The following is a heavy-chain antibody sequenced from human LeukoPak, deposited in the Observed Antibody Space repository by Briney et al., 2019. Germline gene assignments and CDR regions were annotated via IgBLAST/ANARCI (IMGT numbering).Heavy chain of an antibody. D-gene: IGHD4-17*01. CDR2: IFPNGNT. Sequence: PGGSLRLSCAVSGLAVSDNYMSWVRQAPGKGLERVSVIFPNGNTYYADFVQGRFSISRDKSRNTLFLDMNSLRTEDTAVYFCPRASPVYGDFDYWGQGTLVTVSS. CDR3: PRASPVYGDFDY. J-gene: IGHJ4*02. CDR1: GLAVSDNY. V-gene: IGHV3-53*01.